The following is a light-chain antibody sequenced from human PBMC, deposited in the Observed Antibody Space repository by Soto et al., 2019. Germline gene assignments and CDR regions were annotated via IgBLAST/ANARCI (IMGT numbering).Light chain of an antibody. CDR1: QSVSSS. V-gene: IGKV3-11*01. CDR3: QHFRA. Sequence: EIVLTQSPATLSLSPGERATLSCRASQSVSSSLAWYQQKPGQAPRVLIFAASSRATGIPDRFSGSGSGTDFTLTISRLEPEDFVLYYCQHFRAFGQGTRLEIK. CDR2: AAS. J-gene: IGKJ5*01.